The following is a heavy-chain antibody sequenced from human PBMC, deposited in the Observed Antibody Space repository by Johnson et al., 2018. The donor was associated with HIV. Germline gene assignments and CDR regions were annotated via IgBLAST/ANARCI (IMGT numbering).Heavy chain of an antibody. CDR2: ISYDGSDK. CDR1: GFTFSSYA. V-gene: IGHV3-30*04. D-gene: IGHD1-26*01. Sequence: QVQLVESGGGVVQPGGSLRLSCAASGFTFSSYAMHWVRQAPGKGLEWVAVISYDGSDKYYADSVKGRFTISRDNSKNTLYLQMNSLKTEDTAVYYCATDVPSAPYYNAFDIWGKGTMVTVSS. J-gene: IGHJ3*02. CDR3: ATDVPSAPYYNAFDI.